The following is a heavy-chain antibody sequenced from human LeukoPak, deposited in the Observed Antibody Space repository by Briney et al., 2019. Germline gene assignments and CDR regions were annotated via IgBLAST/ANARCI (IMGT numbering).Heavy chain of an antibody. CDR3: ARPLESTHYYYGMDV. CDR2: ISSSGSTI. D-gene: IGHD2-2*01. V-gene: IGHV3-48*03. Sequence: GGSLRLSCAASGFTFSSYEMNWVRQAPGKGLEWVSYISSSGSTIYYADSVKGRFTISRDNAKNSLYLQMNSLRAEDTAVYYCARPLESTHYYYGMDVWGQGTTATVSS. J-gene: IGHJ6*02. CDR1: GFTFSSYE.